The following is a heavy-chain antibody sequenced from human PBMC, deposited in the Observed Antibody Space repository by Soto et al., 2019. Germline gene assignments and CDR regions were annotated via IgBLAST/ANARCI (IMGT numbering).Heavy chain of an antibody. V-gene: IGHV3-74*03. J-gene: IGHJ4*02. CDR1: GFTFSSSW. Sequence: GGSLRLSCAASGFTFSSSWMHWVRQGRGKGLVWVSRISPGGSMTTYADSVKGRFTISRDDAKNTVYLQMNSLGVEDTAVYYCARGVHGDSDYWGQGTLVTVSS. CDR3: ARGVHGDSDY. CDR2: ISPGGSMT. D-gene: IGHD4-17*01.